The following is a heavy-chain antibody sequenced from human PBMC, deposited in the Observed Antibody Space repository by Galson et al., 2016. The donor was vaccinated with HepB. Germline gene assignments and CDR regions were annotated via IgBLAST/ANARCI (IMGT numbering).Heavy chain of an antibody. V-gene: IGHV3-21*01. CDR3: ARVWGGGLDY. Sequence: SLRLSCAASGFTFSSYSMHWVRQAPGKGLEWASSISSSSSYIYCADSVKGRFTISRENAKNSLYLQMNSLRAEDTAVYYCARVWGGGLDYWGQGTLVTVSS. J-gene: IGHJ4*02. CDR1: GFTFSSYS. CDR2: ISSSSSYI. D-gene: IGHD3-16*01.